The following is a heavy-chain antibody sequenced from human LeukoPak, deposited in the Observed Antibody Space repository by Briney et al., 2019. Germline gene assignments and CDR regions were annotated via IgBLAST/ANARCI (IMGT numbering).Heavy chain of an antibody. J-gene: IGHJ4*02. CDR3: ASSGEMATIMENC. D-gene: IGHD5-24*01. V-gene: IGHV1-69*13. CDR2: IIPIFGTA. CDR1: GGTFSSYA. Sequence: SVKVSCKASGGTFSSYAISWVRQAPGQGLEWMGGIIPIFGTANYAQKFQGRVTITADESTSTAYMELSSLRSEDTAVYYCASSGEMATIMENCWGQGTLVTVSS.